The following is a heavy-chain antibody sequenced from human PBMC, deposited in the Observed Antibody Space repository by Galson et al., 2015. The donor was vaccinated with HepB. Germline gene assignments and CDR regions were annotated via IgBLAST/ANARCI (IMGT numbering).Heavy chain of an antibody. D-gene: IGHD2-2*02. J-gene: IGHJ3*02. CDR1: GYTFTSYG. CDR3: ARVISCSTSCYNAFDI. V-gene: IGHV1-18*04. Sequence: SVKVSCKASGYTFTSYGISWVRQAPGQGLEWMGWISAYNGNTNYAQKLQGRVTMTTDTSTSTAYMELRSLRSDDTAVYYCARVISCSTSCYNAFDIWGQGTMVTVSS. CDR2: ISAYNGNT.